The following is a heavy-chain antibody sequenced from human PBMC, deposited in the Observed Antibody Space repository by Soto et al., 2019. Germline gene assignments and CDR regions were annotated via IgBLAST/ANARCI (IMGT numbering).Heavy chain of an antibody. Sequence: PGGSLRLSCAASGFTFSSYGMHWVRQAPGKGLEWVAVIWYDGSNKYYADSVKGRFTISRDNSKNTLYLQMNSLRAEDTAVYYCARDVPQNYYGSGSSPPYFDYWGQGTLVTVSS. J-gene: IGHJ4*02. D-gene: IGHD3-10*01. V-gene: IGHV3-33*01. CDR2: IWYDGSNK. CDR3: ARDVPQNYYGSGSSPPYFDY. CDR1: GFTFSSYG.